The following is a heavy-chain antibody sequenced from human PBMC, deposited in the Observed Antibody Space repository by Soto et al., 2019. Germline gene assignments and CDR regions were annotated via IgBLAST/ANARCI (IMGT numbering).Heavy chain of an antibody. CDR2: IYYSGST. Sequence: SETLSLTCTVSGGSITSSSYYWGWIRQPPGKGLEWIGSIYYSGSTYYNPSLKSRVTISVDTSKNQFSLKLSSVTATDTALYYCASEAGDYTYDYWGQGTQLTVSS. V-gene: IGHV4-39*01. CDR1: GGSITSSSYY. J-gene: IGHJ4*02. D-gene: IGHD4-17*01. CDR3: ASEAGDYTYDY.